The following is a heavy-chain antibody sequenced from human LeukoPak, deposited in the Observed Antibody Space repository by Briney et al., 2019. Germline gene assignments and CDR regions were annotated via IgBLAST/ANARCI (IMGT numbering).Heavy chain of an antibody. CDR2: IYSGGST. Sequence: EPGGSLRLSCAASGFTVSGNYMSWVRQAPGKGLEWVSVIYSGGSTYYADSVKGRFTISRDNSKNTLYLQMNSLRAEDTAVYYCARVSSSWPYYYYYYMDVWGKGTTVTVSS. D-gene: IGHD6-13*01. V-gene: IGHV3-53*01. J-gene: IGHJ6*03. CDR1: GFTVSGNY. CDR3: ARVSSSWPYYYYYYMDV.